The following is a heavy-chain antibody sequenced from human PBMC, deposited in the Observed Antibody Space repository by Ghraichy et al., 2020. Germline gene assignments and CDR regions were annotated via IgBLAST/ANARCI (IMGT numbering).Heavy chain of an antibody. CDR2: ISSSSSYI. Sequence: GGSLRLSCAASGFTFSSYSMNWVRQAPGKGLEWVSSISSSSSYIYYADSVKGRFTISRDNAKNSLYLQMNSLRAEDTAVYYCARDRGLYGSGSWFDPWGQGTLVTVSS. CDR3: ARDRGLYGSGSWFDP. CDR1: GFTFSSYS. D-gene: IGHD3-10*01. J-gene: IGHJ5*02. V-gene: IGHV3-21*01.